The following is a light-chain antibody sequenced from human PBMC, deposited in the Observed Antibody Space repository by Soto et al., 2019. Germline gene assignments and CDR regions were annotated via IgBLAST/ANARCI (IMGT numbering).Light chain of an antibody. V-gene: IGLV1-44*01. Sequence: QSVLTQPPSASGTPGQRVTISCSGSSFNIGSNTVNWYQQLPGTAPKLLIYSNNQRPSGVPDRFSGSKSGTSASLAISGLQSEDEADYYCAAWDDSLNAYVVFGGGTQLTVL. CDR2: SNN. J-gene: IGLJ2*01. CDR3: AAWDDSLNAYVV. CDR1: SFNIGSNT.